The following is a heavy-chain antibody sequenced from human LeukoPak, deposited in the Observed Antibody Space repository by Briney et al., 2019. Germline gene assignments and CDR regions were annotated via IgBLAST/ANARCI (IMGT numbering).Heavy chain of an antibody. V-gene: IGHV3-21*01. D-gene: IGHD5-18*01. Sequence: GGSLRLSCAASGFTFSSYSMKWVRQAPGKGLEWVSSISSSSSYIYYADSVKGRFTISRDNAKNSLYLQMNSLRAEDTAVYYCAVRGYSYGDGMDVWGQGTTVTVSS. CDR1: GFTFSSYS. J-gene: IGHJ6*02. CDR2: ISSSSSYI. CDR3: AVRGYSYGDGMDV.